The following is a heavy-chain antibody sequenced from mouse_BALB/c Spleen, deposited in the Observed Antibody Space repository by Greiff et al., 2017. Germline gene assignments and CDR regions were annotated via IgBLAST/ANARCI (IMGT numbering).Heavy chain of an antibody. CDR3: NAPYYYGSSYAMDY. CDR1: GFNIKDYY. D-gene: IGHD1-1*01. V-gene: IGHV14-4*02. Sequence: VQLQQSGAELVRSGASVKLSCTASGFNIKDYYMHWVKQRPEQGLEWIGWIDPENGDTEYAPKFQGKATMTAVTSSNTAYLQLSSLTSEDTAVYYCNAPYYYGSSYAMDYWGQGTSVTVSS. J-gene: IGHJ4*01. CDR2: IDPENGDT.